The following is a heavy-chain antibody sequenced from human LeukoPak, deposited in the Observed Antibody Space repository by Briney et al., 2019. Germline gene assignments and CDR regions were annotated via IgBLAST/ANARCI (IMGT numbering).Heavy chain of an antibody. Sequence: SETLSLTCTASGGSISSSSYYWGWIRQPPGKGLEWIGSIYYSGSTYYNPSLKSRVTISVDTSKNQFSLKLSSVTAADTAVYYCARQLGFSFDYWGQGTLVTVSS. D-gene: IGHD7-27*01. CDR3: ARQLGFSFDY. V-gene: IGHV4-39*01. CDR1: GGSISSSSYY. CDR2: IYYSGST. J-gene: IGHJ4*02.